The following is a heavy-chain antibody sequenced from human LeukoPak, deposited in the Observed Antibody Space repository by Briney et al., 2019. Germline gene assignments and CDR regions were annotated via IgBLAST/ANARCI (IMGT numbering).Heavy chain of an antibody. CDR3: ARTTDYGAYCDAFDI. D-gene: IGHD4-17*01. CDR1: GGSISSYY. Sequence: SETLSLTCTVSGGSISSYYWSWIRQPPGKGLEWIGYIYYSGSTNYNPSLKSRVTISVDTSKNQFSLKLSSVTAADTAVYYCARTTDYGAYCDAFDIWGQGTMVTVSS. V-gene: IGHV4-59*01. J-gene: IGHJ3*02. CDR2: IYYSGST.